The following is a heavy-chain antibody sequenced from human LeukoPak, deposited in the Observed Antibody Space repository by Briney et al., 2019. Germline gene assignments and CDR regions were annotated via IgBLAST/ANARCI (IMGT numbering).Heavy chain of an antibody. CDR3: ARLRGAMTPVTSDFDY. CDR1: GGSISGSSYY. Sequence: SETLSLTCTVSGGSISGSSYYWAWIRQPPGKGLEWIASGFYSGSAYYNPSLKSRVTISVDTSKNQSSLNLSSLTAADTAVYYCARLRGAMTPVTSDFDYWGQGTLVTVSS. J-gene: IGHJ4*02. V-gene: IGHV4-39*01. CDR2: GFYSGSA. D-gene: IGHD4-17*01.